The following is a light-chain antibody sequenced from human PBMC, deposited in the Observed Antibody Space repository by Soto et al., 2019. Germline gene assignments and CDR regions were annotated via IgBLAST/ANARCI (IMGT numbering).Light chain of an antibody. J-gene: IGKJ1*01. CDR3: QKYNSAPRT. CDR1: QGISNY. V-gene: IGKV1-27*01. CDR2: EAS. Sequence: DIQMTQSPSSLSASVGDRVTITCRASQGISNYLAWYQQKPGRVPKLLIYEASTSQLGVPSRFSGSGSGTDFTLTISSLQPEDVATYYCQKYNSAPRTFGQGTKVDIK.